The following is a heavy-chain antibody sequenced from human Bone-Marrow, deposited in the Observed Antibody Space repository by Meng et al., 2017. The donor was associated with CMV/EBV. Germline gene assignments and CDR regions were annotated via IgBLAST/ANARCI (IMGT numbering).Heavy chain of an antibody. V-gene: IGHV3-23*01. CDR2: ISGSGGST. CDR3: ARGRRGRNYYYGMDV. CDR1: GFTFSSYA. D-gene: IGHD2-15*01. J-gene: IGHJ6*02. Sequence: GESLKISCAASGFTFSSYAMSWVRQAPGKGLEWVSAISGSGGSTYYANSVKGRFTISRDNSKNTLYLQMNSLRAEDTAVYYCARGRRGRNYYYGMDVWGQGTTVTVSS.